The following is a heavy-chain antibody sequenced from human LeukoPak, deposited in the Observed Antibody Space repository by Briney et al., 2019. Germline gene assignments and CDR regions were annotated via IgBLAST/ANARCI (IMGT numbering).Heavy chain of an antibody. Sequence: ASVKVSCKASGYTFTSYGISWVRQAPGQGLEWMGWISAYNGNTNYAQKLQGRVTMTTDTSTSTAYMELSSLRSEDTAVYYCATPTVTTVAFDIWGQGTMVTVSS. CDR3: ATPTVTTVAFDI. D-gene: IGHD4-17*01. V-gene: IGHV1-18*01. J-gene: IGHJ3*02. CDR2: ISAYNGNT. CDR1: GYTFTSYG.